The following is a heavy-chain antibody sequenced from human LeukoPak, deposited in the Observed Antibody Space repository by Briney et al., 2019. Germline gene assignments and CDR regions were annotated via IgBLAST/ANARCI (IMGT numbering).Heavy chain of an antibody. CDR1: GGSISSYY. CDR2: IYTSGST. D-gene: IGHD5-18*01. Sequence: KTSETLSLTCTVSGGSISSYYWSWIRQPAGKGLEWIGRIYTSGSTNYNPTLKSRVNMSVDTSKNQFSLKLSSVTAADTAVYYCARVGTAMVYDYWGQGTLVTVSS. V-gene: IGHV4-4*07. CDR3: ARVGTAMVYDY. J-gene: IGHJ4*02.